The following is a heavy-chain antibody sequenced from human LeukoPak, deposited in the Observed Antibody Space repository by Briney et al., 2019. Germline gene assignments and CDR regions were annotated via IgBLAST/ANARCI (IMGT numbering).Heavy chain of an antibody. J-gene: IGHJ4*02. D-gene: IGHD2-21*01. CDR2: ISGSGGST. CDR1: GFTFSSYA. V-gene: IGHV3-23*01. CDR3: AKGCGGDCHLFDY. Sequence: GGSLRLSCAASGFTFSSYAMSWVRQAPGKGLEWVSAISGSGGSTYYADSVKGRFTISRDNSKNTLYLQMNSLSAEDTAVYYCAKGCGGDCHLFDYWGQGTLVTVSS.